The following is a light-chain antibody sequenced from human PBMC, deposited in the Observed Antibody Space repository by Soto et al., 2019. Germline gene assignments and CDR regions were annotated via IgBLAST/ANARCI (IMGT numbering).Light chain of an antibody. V-gene: IGLV2-11*01. CDR1: SRDVGGYDF. Sequence: QSALTQPRSVSGSPGQSVTISCTGTSRDVGGYDFVSWYQKHPGKAPRLMIYDVSKRPSGVPDRFSGSKSGNTASLTISGLQAEDEADYYCCSYAGSYTFVFGGGTKLTVL. CDR3: CSYAGSYTFV. CDR2: DVS. J-gene: IGLJ2*01.